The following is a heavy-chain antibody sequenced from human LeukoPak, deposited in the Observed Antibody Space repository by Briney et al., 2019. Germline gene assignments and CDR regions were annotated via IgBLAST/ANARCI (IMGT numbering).Heavy chain of an antibody. V-gene: IGHV3-33*06. Sequence: TGGSLRLSCAASGFTFSSHGMHWVRQSPGKGLEWVAVIWYDRSNKYYADSVKGRFTISRDNSKNTLYLQMNSLRAEDTAIYYCAKDSSAYSGSYYDYWGQGTLVTVSS. D-gene: IGHD1-26*01. CDR2: IWYDRSNK. J-gene: IGHJ4*02. CDR3: AKDSSAYSGSYYDY. CDR1: GFTFSSHG.